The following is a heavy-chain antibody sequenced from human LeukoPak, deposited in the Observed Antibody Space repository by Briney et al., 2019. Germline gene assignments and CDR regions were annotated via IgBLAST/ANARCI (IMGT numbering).Heavy chain of an antibody. Sequence: PGGSLRLSCAASGFTFSDYYMSWIRQAPGKGLEWVSYISSSGSTIYYADSVKGRFTISRDNAKNSLYLQMNSLRAEDTAVYYCAKHSSSWNHFDYWGQGTLVTVSS. CDR2: ISSSGSTI. V-gene: IGHV3-11*01. CDR3: AKHSSSWNHFDY. J-gene: IGHJ4*02. D-gene: IGHD6-6*01. CDR1: GFTFSDYY.